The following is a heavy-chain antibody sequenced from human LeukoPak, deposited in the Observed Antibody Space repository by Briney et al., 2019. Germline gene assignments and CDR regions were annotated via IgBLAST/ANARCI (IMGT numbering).Heavy chain of an antibody. D-gene: IGHD3-22*01. Sequence: GRSLRLSCAASGFTFSSYSMNWVRQAPGKGLEWVSYISSSSSTIYYADSVKGRFTISRDNAKNSLYLQMNSLRVEDTAVYYCARDRDYDSSGYLFYYGMDVWGQGTTVTVSS. CDR3: ARDRDYDSSGYLFYYGMDV. V-gene: IGHV3-48*04. J-gene: IGHJ6*02. CDR2: ISSSSSTI. CDR1: GFTFSSYS.